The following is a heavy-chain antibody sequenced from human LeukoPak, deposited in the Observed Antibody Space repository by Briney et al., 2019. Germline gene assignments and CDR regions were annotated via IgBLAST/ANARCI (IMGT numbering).Heavy chain of an antibody. J-gene: IGHJ4*02. CDR1: GFTFSSYG. CDR3: ARVSPYYGSGSYLRRGTLRDY. D-gene: IGHD3-10*01. CDR2: IRYDGSNK. Sequence: GGSLRLSCAASGFTFSSYGMHWVRQAPGKGLEWVTFIRYDGSNKYYADSVKGRFTISRDNSKNTLYLRMNSLRSEDTAVYYCARVSPYYGSGSYLRRGTLRDYWGQGTLVTVSS. V-gene: IGHV3-30*02.